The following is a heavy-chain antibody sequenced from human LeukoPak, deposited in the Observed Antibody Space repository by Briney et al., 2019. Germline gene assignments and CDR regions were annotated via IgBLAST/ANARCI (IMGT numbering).Heavy chain of an antibody. V-gene: IGHV4-59*01. D-gene: IGHD3-3*01. CDR2: IYYSGST. Sequence: SSETLSLTCTVSGGSISSYYWSWIRQPPGKGLEWIGYIYYSGSTNYNPSLKSRVTISVDTSKNQFSLKLSSVTAADTAVYYCAREAGYYDFWTHFDYWGQGTLVTVSS. CDR3: AREAGYYDFWTHFDY. CDR1: GGSISSYY. J-gene: IGHJ4*02.